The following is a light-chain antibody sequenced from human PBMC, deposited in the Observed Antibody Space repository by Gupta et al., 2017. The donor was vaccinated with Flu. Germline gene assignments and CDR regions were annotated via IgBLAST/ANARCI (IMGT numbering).Light chain of an antibody. J-gene: IGLJ2*01. Sequence: QSALTQPASASGSPGQSTTISCTGTSSDVGGYDYVSWHQQQPGKAPKLMISEVSNRPSGVSIRFSGSKSGNTASLTISGLQDEDEADYYCSSDTSTNTVIFGGGTKLTVL. CDR1: SSDVGGYDY. CDR3: SSDTSTNTVI. V-gene: IGLV2-14*01. CDR2: EVS.